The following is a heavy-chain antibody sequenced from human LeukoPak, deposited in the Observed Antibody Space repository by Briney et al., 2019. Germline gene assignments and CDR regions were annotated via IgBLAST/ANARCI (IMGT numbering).Heavy chain of an antibody. D-gene: IGHD3-16*01. J-gene: IGHJ4*02. CDR2: INYSGNT. V-gene: IGHV4-39*07. Sequence: PSETLSLTCTVSGGSISSSSYYWVWIRQPLGKGLEWIGSINYSGNTYYNPSVKSRVTISVDTSKNQFSLKVSSVTAADTAVYYCGRSAGFVHFDHWGQGTLVTVSS. CDR1: GGSISSSSYY. CDR3: GRSAGFVHFDH.